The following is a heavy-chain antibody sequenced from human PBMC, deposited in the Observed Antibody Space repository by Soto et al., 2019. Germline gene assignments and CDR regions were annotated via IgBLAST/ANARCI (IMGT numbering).Heavy chain of an antibody. CDR1: GGSISICDYY. J-gene: IGHJ5*02. V-gene: IGHV4-30-4*01. CDR3: ARDRGGLRTNWFDP. CDR2: IYYSGIT. D-gene: IGHD4-17*01. Sequence: SETLSLTCTVSGGSISICDYYLSLIRQPPGKGLEWIGYIYYSGITYYNPSLKSRVTISVDTSKNQFSLKLSSVTAADTAVYYCARDRGGLRTNWFDPWGQGTLVTVSS.